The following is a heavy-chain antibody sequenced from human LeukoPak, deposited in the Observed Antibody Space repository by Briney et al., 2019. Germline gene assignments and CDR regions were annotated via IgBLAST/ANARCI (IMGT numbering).Heavy chain of an antibody. CDR3: ARDLSGSSSFGS. D-gene: IGHD6-6*01. J-gene: IGHJ4*02. V-gene: IGHV4-61*08. Sequence: PSETLSLTCTVSGGSVNSGDYYWSWIRQPPGKGLEWIGYIYYSGSTKYNPSLKSRFTISIDTSKNQFSLKLSSATAADTAVYYCARDLSGSSSFGSWGQGTLVTVSS. CDR2: IYYSGST. CDR1: GGSVNSGDYY.